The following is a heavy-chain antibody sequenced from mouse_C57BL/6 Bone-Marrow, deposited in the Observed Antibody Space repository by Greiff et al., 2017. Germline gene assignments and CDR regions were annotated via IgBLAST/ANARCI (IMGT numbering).Heavy chain of an antibody. CDR1: GYTFTSYW. J-gene: IGHJ3*01. V-gene: IGHV1-64*01. Sequence: VQLQQPGAELVKPGASVKLSCTASGYTFTSYWMHWVKQRPGQGLEWIGMIHPNSGSTNYNEKFKSKATLTVDKSSSTAYLQLSSLTSDDSAVSYCARDYGSSCSFAYWGQGTLVTVSA. CDR2: IHPNSGST. D-gene: IGHD1-1*01. CDR3: ARDYGSSCSFAY.